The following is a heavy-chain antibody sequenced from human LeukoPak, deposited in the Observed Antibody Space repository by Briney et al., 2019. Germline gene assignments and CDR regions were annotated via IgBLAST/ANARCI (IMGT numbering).Heavy chain of an antibody. CDR1: GFTFSSYW. CDR2: IKQDGSEK. Sequence: GGSLRLSCAAYGFTFSSYWMSWVRQAPGKGLERVANIKQDGSEKYYVDSVKGRFTISRDNAKNSLYLQMNSLRAEDTAVYYCARGSGSFDYWGQGTLVTVSS. CDR3: ARGSGSFDY. J-gene: IGHJ4*02. D-gene: IGHD1-26*01. V-gene: IGHV3-7*03.